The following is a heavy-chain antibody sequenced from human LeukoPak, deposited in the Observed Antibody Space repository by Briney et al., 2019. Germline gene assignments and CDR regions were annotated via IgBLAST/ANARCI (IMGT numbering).Heavy chain of an antibody. CDR2: INPSGGST. D-gene: IGHD3-3*01. CDR1: GYTFTSYY. Sequence: ASVKVSCKASGYTFTSYYMHWVRQAPGQGLEWMGIINPSGGSTSYAQKFQGRVTITRNTSISTAYMELSSLRSEDTAVYYCARGPPYYDFWSGYSRHFDYWGQGTLVTVSS. V-gene: IGHV1-46*01. CDR3: ARGPPYYDFWSGYSRHFDY. J-gene: IGHJ4*02.